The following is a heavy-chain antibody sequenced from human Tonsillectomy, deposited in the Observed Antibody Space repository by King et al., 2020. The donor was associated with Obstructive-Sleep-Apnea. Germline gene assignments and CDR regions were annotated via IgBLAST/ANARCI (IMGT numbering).Heavy chain of an antibody. CDR2: ISYDGSNK. CDR1: GFTFSSYG. D-gene: IGHD3-9*01. CDR3: AKDHVLRYFAWARPSYTFHI. Sequence: VQLVESGGGVVQTGRSLRLSCAASGFTFSSYGMHWVRQAPGKGLEWVALISYDGSNKYYADSVKGRFTISRDNSKNTLYLQMNSLRAEDTAVYYCAKDHVLRYFAWARPSYTFHIWGQGTMVTVSS. J-gene: IGHJ3*02. V-gene: IGHV3-30*18.